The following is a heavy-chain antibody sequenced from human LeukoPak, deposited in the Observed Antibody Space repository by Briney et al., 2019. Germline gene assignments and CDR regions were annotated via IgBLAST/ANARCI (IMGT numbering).Heavy chain of an antibody. CDR3: ARELVAYYDSSGYYRGYFEY. CDR1: GGTFSSYA. V-gene: IGHV1-69*01. Sequence: SSVKVSCKASGGTFSSYAISWVRQAPGQGLEWMGGIIPIFGTANYAQKFQGRVTITADESTSTAYMELSSLRSEDTAVYYCARELVAYYDSSGYYRGYFEYWAKGTLVTVSS. J-gene: IGHJ4*02. CDR2: IIPIFGTA. D-gene: IGHD3-22*01.